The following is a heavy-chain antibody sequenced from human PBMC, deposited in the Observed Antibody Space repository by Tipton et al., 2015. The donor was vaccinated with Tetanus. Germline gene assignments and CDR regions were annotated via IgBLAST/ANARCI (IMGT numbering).Heavy chain of an antibody. CDR3: ARVHRGRYNWIPRQFDP. Sequence: QSGAEVKKPGSSVKVSCKASGGTFSSYAISWVRQAPGQGLEWMGGIIPIFGTANYAQKFQGRVTITADGSTSTAYMELSSLRSEDTAVYYCARVHRGRYNWIPRQFDPWGQGTLVTVSS. CDR1: GGTFSSYA. D-gene: IGHD1-20*01. J-gene: IGHJ5*02. V-gene: IGHV1-69*01. CDR2: IIPIFGTA.